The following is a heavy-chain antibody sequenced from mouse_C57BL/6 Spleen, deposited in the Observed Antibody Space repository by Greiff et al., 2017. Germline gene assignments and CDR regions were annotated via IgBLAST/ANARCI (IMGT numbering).Heavy chain of an antibody. CDR2: FYPGSGSL. CDR1: GYTFTEYT. V-gene: IGHV1-62-2*01. CDR3: AKHEDDEYWYFDD. D-gene: IGHD2-3*01. Sequence: QVQLQQSGAELVKPGASVKLSCKASGYTFTEYTIPWFKLRFGQGLVWIGWFYPGSGSLKYNETFKDKATLTADKSSSTVYMELSRLTTEDSAGYFGAKHEDDEYWYFDDWGTGTTVTVSS. J-gene: IGHJ1*03.